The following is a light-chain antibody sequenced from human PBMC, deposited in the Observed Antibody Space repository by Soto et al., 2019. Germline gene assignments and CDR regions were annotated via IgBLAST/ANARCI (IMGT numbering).Light chain of an antibody. J-gene: IGKJ1*01. CDR3: QQYNSYTWT. V-gene: IGKV1-5*01. Sequence: DIQMTQSPSTLSASVGDRVTITCRASQTISTWLAWYQQKPGKAPELLIYAASSLESGVPSRFSGSGSGTEFTLTISSLQPDDFATYYCQQYNSYTWTFGQGTKVDI. CDR2: AAS. CDR1: QTISTW.